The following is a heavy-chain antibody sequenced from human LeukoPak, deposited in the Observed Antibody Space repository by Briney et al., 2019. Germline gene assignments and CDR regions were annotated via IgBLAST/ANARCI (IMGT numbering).Heavy chain of an antibody. Sequence: GGSLRLSCAASGFTFSSYSMNWVRQAPGKGLEWVSYISSASGSIYYADSVKGRFTISRDNAKNSLFLQMNSLRAEDTAVYYCARNGFDYWGQGTLVTVSS. J-gene: IGHJ4*02. V-gene: IGHV3-48*04. D-gene: IGHD2-8*01. CDR2: ISSASGSI. CDR1: GFTFSSYS. CDR3: ARNGFDY.